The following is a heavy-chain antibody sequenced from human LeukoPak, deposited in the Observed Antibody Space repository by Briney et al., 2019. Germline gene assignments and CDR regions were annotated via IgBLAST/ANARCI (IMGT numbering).Heavy chain of an antibody. CDR3: ARVADVLRYFDGGLGAFDI. V-gene: IGHV3-53*01. Sequence: GGSLRLSCAASGFTVSSNYMSWVRQAPGKGLEWVSVIYSGGSTYYADSVKGRFTISRDNSKNTLYLQMNSLRAEDTAVYYCARVADVLRYFDGGLGAFDIWGQGTMVAVSS. J-gene: IGHJ3*02. CDR2: IYSGGST. CDR1: GFTVSSNY. D-gene: IGHD3-9*01.